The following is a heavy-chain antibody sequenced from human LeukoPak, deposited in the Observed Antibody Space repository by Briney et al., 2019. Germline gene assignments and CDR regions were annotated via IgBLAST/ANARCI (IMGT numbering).Heavy chain of an antibody. Sequence: SETLSLTCTVSGGSISSSSYYWGWIRQPPGKGLEWIGSIYYSGTAYYNRSLKSRVTISVDTSKNQFSLKLSSVTAADTAVYYCARDTAIYRAFDIWDQGTMVTVSA. V-gene: IGHV4-39*07. CDR3: ARDTAIYRAFDI. J-gene: IGHJ3*02. CDR1: GGSISSSSYY. D-gene: IGHD2-21*01. CDR2: IYYSGTA.